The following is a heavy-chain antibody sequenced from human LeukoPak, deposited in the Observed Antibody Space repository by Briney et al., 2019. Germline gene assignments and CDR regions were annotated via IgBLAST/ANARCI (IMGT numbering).Heavy chain of an antibody. CDR3: ARRRTARVDY. CDR2: IYYSGST. J-gene: IGHJ4*02. D-gene: IGHD5-18*01. V-gene: IGHV4-39*01. CDR1: GGSISSSSHY. Sequence: SETLSLTCTVSGGSISSSSHYWGWIRQPPGKGLDWIGSIYYSGSTYYNPSLMSRVTISVDTSKNQFSLKLSSVTAADTAVYYCARRRTARVDYWGQGTLVTVSS.